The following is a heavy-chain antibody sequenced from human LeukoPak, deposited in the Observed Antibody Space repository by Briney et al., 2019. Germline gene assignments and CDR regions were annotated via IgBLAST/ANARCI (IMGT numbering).Heavy chain of an antibody. J-gene: IGHJ4*02. CDR3: ARRKPEYSNTFDY. CDR2: INPNSGGT. V-gene: IGHV1-2*02. Sequence: ASVMVSCKASGYIFTGYYIHWVRQAPGQGLEWMGWINPNSGGTNYAQKFQGRVTMTRDTSISTAYMELSRLRSDDTAVYYCARRKPEYSNTFDYWGQGTWSPSPQ. D-gene: IGHD6-6*01. CDR1: GYIFTGYY.